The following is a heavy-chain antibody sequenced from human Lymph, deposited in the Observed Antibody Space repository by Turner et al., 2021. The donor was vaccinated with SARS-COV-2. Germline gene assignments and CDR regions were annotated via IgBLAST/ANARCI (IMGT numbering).Heavy chain of an antibody. Sequence: QVQLVESGGGVVQPGRFLRLSCAASGFTFSTYGMHWVRQAPGKGLEWVAVISYDGSNKYYADSVKGRFTISRDNSKNTLHLQMNSLRAEDTAVYYCAKEGEWEFYGGGLDVWGQGTTVTVS. CDR2: ISYDGSNK. V-gene: IGHV3-30*18. CDR3: AKEGEWEFYGGGLDV. CDR1: GFTFSTYG. D-gene: IGHD1-26*01. J-gene: IGHJ6*02.